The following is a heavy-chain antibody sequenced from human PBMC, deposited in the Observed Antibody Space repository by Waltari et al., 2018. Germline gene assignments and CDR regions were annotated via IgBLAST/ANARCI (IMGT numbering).Heavy chain of an antibody. CDR3: ARDGSGWYPGDY. J-gene: IGHJ4*02. Sequence: QVQLVESGGDVVQPGRSLRLSCAASGFTLRTFGIHWVRQAPGRGLGWLALISVDESIVYYADSVKGRFTGSRDKSKNTAYVQMNGLKPDDTGVYYCARDGSGWYPGDYWGQGTLVTVSS. CDR2: ISVDESIV. CDR1: GFTLRTFG. D-gene: IGHD6-19*01. V-gene: IGHV3-30*01.